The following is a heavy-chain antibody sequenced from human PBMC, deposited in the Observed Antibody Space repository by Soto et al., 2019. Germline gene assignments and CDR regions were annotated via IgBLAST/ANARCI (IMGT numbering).Heavy chain of an antibody. CDR2: IKQDGSEK. CDR1: GFTFSSYW. D-gene: IGHD1-1*01. CDR3: ARDASYNWNDASLDY. Sequence: GGSLRLSCAASGFTFSSYWMSWVRQAPGKGLEWVANIKQDGSEKYYVDSVKGRFTISRDNAKNSLYLQMNSLRAEDTAVYYCARDASYNWNDASLDYWGQGTLVTVSS. J-gene: IGHJ4*02. V-gene: IGHV3-7*01.